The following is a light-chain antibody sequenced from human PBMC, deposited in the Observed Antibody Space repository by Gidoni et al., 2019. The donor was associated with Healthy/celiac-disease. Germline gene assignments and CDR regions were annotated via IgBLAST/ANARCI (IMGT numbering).Light chain of an antibody. CDR2: DAA. J-gene: IGKJ4*01. CDR1: QDISNY. V-gene: IGKV1-33*01. CDR3: QQYDNLPLT. Sequence: DIQMRQSPSSLSASVGDRVTITCQASQDISNYLNWYQQKPGKAPKLLIYDAANLEKGVPSRFSGSGSGTDFTFTISSLQPEDIATYYCQQYDNLPLTFGGXTKVEIK.